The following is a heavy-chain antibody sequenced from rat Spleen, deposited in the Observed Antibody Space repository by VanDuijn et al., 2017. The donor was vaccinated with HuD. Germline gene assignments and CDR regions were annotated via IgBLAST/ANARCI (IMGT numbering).Heavy chain of an antibody. D-gene: IGHD1-1*01. CDR3: ANGHYSGDPYVMDA. Sequence: EVQLVKTGGGLVQPGRSLKLSCVASGFTFSSYWMYWIRQAPGKGLEWVSSINTDGGSTYYPDSVKGRFTISRDNAENTVYLQMNSLRSEDTATYYCANGHYSGDPYVMDAWGQGASVTVSS. CDR1: GFTFSSYW. J-gene: IGHJ4*01. CDR2: INTDGGST. V-gene: IGHV5-58*01.